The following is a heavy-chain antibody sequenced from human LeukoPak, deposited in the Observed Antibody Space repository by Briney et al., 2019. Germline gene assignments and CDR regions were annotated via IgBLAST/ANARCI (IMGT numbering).Heavy chain of an antibody. CDR1: GFTFSSYG. D-gene: IGHD3-3*01. CDR3: AKGRRYYDFWSGRDYYYGMDV. CDR2: ISYDGSNK. V-gene: IGHV3-30*18. Sequence: GRSLRLSCAASGFTFSSYGMHWVRQAPGKGLEWVAVISYDGSNKYYADSVKGRFTISRDNSKNTLYLQMNSLRAEDTAVYYCAKGRRYYDFWSGRDYYYGMDVWGQGTTVTVSS. J-gene: IGHJ6*02.